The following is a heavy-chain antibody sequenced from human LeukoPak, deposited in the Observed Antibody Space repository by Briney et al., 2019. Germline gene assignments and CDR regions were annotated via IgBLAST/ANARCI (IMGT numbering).Heavy chain of an antibody. J-gene: IGHJ4*02. D-gene: IGHD1-26*01. Sequence: ASVKVSCKASGYTFTGYYMHWVRQAPGQGLEWMGIINPSGGSTSYAQKFQGRVTMTRDMSTSTVYMELSSLRAEDTAMYYCARGGGSNPLDYWGQGTLVTVSS. CDR1: GYTFTGYY. CDR3: ARGGGSNPLDY. V-gene: IGHV1-46*01. CDR2: INPSGGST.